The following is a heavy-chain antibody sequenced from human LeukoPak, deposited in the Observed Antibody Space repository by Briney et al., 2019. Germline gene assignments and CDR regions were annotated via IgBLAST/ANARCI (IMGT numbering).Heavy chain of an antibody. CDR3: ARDGSIVGAGGNWFDP. CDR1: GGSISSYY. V-gene: IGHV4-59*01. Sequence: SETLSLTCTVSGGSISSYYWSWIRQPPGKGLEWIGYIYYSGSTNYNPSLKSRVTISVDTSKNQFSLKLSSVTAADTAVYYCARDGSIVGAGGNWFDPWGQGTLVTVFS. D-gene: IGHD1-26*01. J-gene: IGHJ5*02. CDR2: IYYSGST.